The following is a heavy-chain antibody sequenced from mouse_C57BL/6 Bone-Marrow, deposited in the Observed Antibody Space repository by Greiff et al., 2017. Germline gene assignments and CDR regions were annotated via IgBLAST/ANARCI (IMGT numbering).Heavy chain of an antibody. D-gene: IGHD1-1*01. V-gene: IGHV10-1*01. Sequence: EVQLVESGGGLVQPKGSLKLSCAASGFSFNTYAMNWVRQAPGKGLEWVARIRRKSNNYATYYDDSVKARFTISRDYSECMLYLQMKNEKTADTAMYSCGSRGSSRGRFAYWGQGTLVTVSA. CDR1: GFSFNTYA. CDR3: GSRGSSRGRFAY. CDR2: IRRKSNNYAT. J-gene: IGHJ3*01.